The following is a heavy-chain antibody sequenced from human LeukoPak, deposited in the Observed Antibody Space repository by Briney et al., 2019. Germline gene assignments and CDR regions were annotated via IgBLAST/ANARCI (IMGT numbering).Heavy chain of an antibody. J-gene: IGHJ4*02. CDR3: AHNLGYSYGIGY. CDR2: INHSGST. CDR1: GGSFSGYY. Sequence: PSETLSLTCAVYGGSFSGYYWSWIRQPPGKGLEWIGEINHSGSTNYNPSLKSRVTISVDTSKNQFSLKLSSVTAADTAVYYCAHNLGYSYGIGYWGQGTLVTVSS. V-gene: IGHV4-34*01. D-gene: IGHD5-18*01.